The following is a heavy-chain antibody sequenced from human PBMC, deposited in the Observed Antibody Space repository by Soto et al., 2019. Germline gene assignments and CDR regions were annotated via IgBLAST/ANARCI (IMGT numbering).Heavy chain of an antibody. J-gene: IGHJ4*02. CDR3: AREVRLNAYCGSGKPPPYYCDY. Sequence: QVQLVQSGAEVKKPGASVKVSCKASGYTFTSYGISWVRQAPGQGLEWMGWISAYNGNTNYAQKLQGRVTMTTDTSPSTAYMELRRLRSDDTAVYYCAREVRLNAYCGSGKPPPYYCDYWGQGTLVTVSS. CDR1: GYTFTSYG. V-gene: IGHV1-18*04. CDR2: ISAYNGNT. D-gene: IGHD3-10*01.